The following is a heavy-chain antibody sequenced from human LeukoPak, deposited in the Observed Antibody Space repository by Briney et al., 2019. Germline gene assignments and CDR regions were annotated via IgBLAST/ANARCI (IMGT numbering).Heavy chain of an antibody. CDR2: IYTSGST. D-gene: IGHD2-2*01. CDR3: ARDRCSSTSCYDWFDP. V-gene: IGHV4-4*07. CDR1: GGSISSYS. J-gene: IGHJ5*02. Sequence: PSETLSLTCTVSGGSISSYSWSWIRQPAGQGLESIGRIYTSGSTNYNPSLKSRVTMSVDTSKNQFSLKLSSVTAADTAVYYCARDRCSSTSCYDWFDPWGQGTLVTVSS.